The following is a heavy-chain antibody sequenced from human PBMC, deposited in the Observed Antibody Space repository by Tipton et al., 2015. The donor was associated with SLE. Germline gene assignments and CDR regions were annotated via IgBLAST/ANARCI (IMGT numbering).Heavy chain of an antibody. CDR3: ARKVNGQRWLQWGAFDI. CDR1: GGSISSHY. CDR2: IYYSGST. V-gene: IGHV4-59*11. Sequence: TLSLTCTVSGGSISSHYWSWIRQPPGKGLEWIGYIYYSGSTNYNPSLKSRVTISVDTSKNQFSLKLSSVTAADTAVYYCARKVNGQRWLQWGAFDIWGQGTMVTVSS. D-gene: IGHD5-24*01. J-gene: IGHJ3*02.